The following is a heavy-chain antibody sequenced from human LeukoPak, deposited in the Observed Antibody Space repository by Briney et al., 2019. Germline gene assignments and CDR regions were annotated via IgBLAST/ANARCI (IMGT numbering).Heavy chain of an antibody. Sequence: GGSLRLSCAASGFTFSSYAMSWVRQAPGKGLEWVSAISGSGGSTYYADSVKGRLTTSRDNSKNKLYLQMNSLRAEDTAVYYCAKGGVVVAARWFDPWGQGTLVTVSS. CDR2: ISGSGGST. D-gene: IGHD2-15*01. J-gene: IGHJ5*02. CDR3: AKGGVVVAARWFDP. CDR1: GFTFSSYA. V-gene: IGHV3-23*01.